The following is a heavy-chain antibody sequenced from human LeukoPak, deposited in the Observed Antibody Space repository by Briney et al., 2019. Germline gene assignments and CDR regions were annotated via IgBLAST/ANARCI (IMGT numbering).Heavy chain of an antibody. Sequence: SETLSLTCAVYGGSFSGYYWSWIRQPPGKGLEWIGEINNSGSTNYNPSLKSRVTISLDTSRNQFSLKLNSVTAADTAVYYCAKSNGYGLVDIWGQGTMVTVSS. CDR2: INNSGST. J-gene: IGHJ3*02. CDR3: AKSNGYGLVDI. D-gene: IGHD3-10*01. CDR1: GGSFSGYY. V-gene: IGHV4-34*01.